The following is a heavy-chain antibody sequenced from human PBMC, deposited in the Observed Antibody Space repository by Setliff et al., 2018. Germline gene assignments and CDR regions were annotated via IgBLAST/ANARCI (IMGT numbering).Heavy chain of an antibody. V-gene: IGHV3-15*01. CDR3: TRERVWFGAPILYFDP. J-gene: IGHJ5*02. CDR1: GFTFSNAW. D-gene: IGHD3-10*01. Sequence: GGSLRLSCAASGFTFSNAWMTWVRQAPGKGLEWVGRIKSKTDGGTTDYAAPVKGRFTISRDESKNTLYLQMNSLKTEDTAVYYRTRERVWFGAPILYFDPWGQGTPVTVSS. CDR2: IKSKTDGGTT.